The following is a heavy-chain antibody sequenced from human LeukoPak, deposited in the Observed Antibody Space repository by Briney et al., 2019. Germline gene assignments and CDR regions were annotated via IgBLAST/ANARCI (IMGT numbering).Heavy chain of an antibody. J-gene: IGHJ4*02. D-gene: IGHD1-26*01. CDR1: GFTFSTYY. V-gene: IGHV3-66*02. CDR2: IYGGGNS. Sequence: PGGSLRLSCAASGFTFSTYYMSWVRQAPGKGLEWVSGIYGGGNSYYADSVTGRFTISRDNSRNTLYLQMNSLRGEGTAVYYCARELTVGATIDYWGQGTLVTVSS. CDR3: ARELTVGATIDY.